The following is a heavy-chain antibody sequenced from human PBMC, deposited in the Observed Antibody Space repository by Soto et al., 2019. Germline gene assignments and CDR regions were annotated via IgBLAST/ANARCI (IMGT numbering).Heavy chain of an antibody. CDR3: ARNKRRVKVTTINWFDP. V-gene: IGHV4-34*01. D-gene: IGHD2-21*02. CDR2: INHSGST. CDR1: GGSLSGYY. Sequence: QVQLQQWGAGLLKPSETLSLTCAVYGGSLSGYYWSWIRQPPGKGLEWIGEINHSGSTNYNPSLKSRVTISVDTSKTQFSLKLSSVTAADTAVYYCARNKRRVKVTTINWFDPWGQGTLVTVSS. J-gene: IGHJ5*02.